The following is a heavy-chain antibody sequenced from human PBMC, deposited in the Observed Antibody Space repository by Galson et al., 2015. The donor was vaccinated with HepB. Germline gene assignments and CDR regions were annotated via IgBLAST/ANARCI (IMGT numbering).Heavy chain of an antibody. V-gene: IGHV3-30*18. CDR3: AKDLESGSYGGMR. D-gene: IGHD1-26*01. Sequence: SLRLSCAASGFTFSSYGMHWVRQAPGKGLEWVAVISYDGSNKYYADSVKGRFTISRDNSKNTLYLQMNSLRAEDTAVYYCAKDLESGSYGGMRWGQGTLVTVSS. CDR1: GFTFSSYG. J-gene: IGHJ4*02. CDR2: ISYDGSNK.